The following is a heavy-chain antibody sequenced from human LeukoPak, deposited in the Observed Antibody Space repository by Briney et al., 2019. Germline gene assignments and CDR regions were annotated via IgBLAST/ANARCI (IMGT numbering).Heavy chain of an antibody. J-gene: IGHJ6*02. CDR2: ISSSGSTI. CDR3: AKDLSKSYSSSSGPYNYYYYYGMDV. CDR1: GFTFSDYY. Sequence: GSLRLSCAASGFTFSDYYMSWIRQAPGKGLEWVSYISSSGSTIYYADSVKGRFTISRDNAKNSLYLQMNSLRAEDTAVYYCAKDLSKSYSSSSGPYNYYYYYGMDVWGQGTTVTVSS. V-gene: IGHV3-11*01. D-gene: IGHD6-6*01.